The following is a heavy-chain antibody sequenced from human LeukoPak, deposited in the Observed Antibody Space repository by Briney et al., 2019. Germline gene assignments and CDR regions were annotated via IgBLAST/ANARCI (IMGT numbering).Heavy chain of an antibody. CDR2: INHSGST. Sequence: SQTLSLTCAVYGGSFSGYYWSWIRQPPGKGLEWIGEINHSGSTNYNPSLKSRVTISVDTSKNQFSLKLSSVTAADTAVYYCARRHVEYSSSSDPYYFDYWGQGTLVTVSS. V-gene: IGHV4-34*01. CDR1: GGSFSGYY. D-gene: IGHD6-6*01. CDR3: ARRHVEYSSSSDPYYFDY. J-gene: IGHJ4*02.